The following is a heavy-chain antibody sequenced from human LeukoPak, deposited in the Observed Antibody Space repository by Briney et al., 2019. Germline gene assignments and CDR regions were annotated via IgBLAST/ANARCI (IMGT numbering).Heavy chain of an antibody. D-gene: IGHD2-2*01. V-gene: IGHV3-11*01. J-gene: IGHJ6*02. Sequence: PGGSLRLSCAASGFTFSDYYMSWIRQAPGKGLEWVSCISSSGSTIYYADSVKGRFTISRDNAKNSLYLQMNSLRAEDTAVYYCARDFAAASGYYYGMDVWGQGTTVTVSS. CDR3: ARDFAAASGYYYGMDV. CDR2: ISSSGSTI. CDR1: GFTFSDYY.